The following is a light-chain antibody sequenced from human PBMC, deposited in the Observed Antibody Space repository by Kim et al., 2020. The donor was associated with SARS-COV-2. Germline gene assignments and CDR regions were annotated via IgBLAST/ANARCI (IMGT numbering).Light chain of an antibody. V-gene: IGLV3-19*01. J-gene: IGLJ1*01. CDR3: NSRDSTGKRWV. CDR1: NLRSYY. CDR2: GRN. Sequence: SSELTQDPAVSVALGQTVKITCQGDNLRSYYASWYQQKPGQAPILVIYGRNNRPSGIPDRFSGSSSVNTASLTITGAQAEDEADYYCNSRDSTGKRWVFG.